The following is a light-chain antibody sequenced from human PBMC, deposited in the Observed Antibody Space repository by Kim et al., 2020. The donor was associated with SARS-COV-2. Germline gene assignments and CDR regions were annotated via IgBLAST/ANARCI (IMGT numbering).Light chain of an antibody. CDR2: KAS. J-gene: IGKJ1*01. V-gene: IGKV1-5*03. CDR1: QNIHIW. Sequence: ASEGERVTISCRASQNIHIWLAWFQQKPGKAPRVLMYKASTLESGVPSRFSGSGSGTEFTLTINSLQPDDSATYYCQQYDVHPETFGQGTKVDIK. CDR3: QQYDVHPET.